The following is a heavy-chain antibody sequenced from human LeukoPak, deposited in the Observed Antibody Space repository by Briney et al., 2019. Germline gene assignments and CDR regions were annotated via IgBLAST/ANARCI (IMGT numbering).Heavy chain of an antibody. J-gene: IGHJ4*02. CDR1: GFTFSRYA. V-gene: IGHV3-33*08. D-gene: IGHD4-11*01. CDR2: IWSDGTNK. CDR3: SRDGMTNETPPRDLDY. Sequence: GGSLRLSCAASGFTFSRYAMQWVRQAPGKGLEWVAVIWSDGTNKYYGDSVKDRFTISRDTSKNTLFLQMNSLRAEDTAVYYFSRDGMTNETPPRDLDYWGQGTLVIVSS.